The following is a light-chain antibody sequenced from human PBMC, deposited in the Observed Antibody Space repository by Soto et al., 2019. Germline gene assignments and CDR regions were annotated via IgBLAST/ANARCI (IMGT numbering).Light chain of an antibody. J-gene: IGKJ1*01. V-gene: IGKV3-20*01. CDR3: HQYGNSLWT. Sequence: EIVFTQSPCALSLSPGERATLSCRASQSVSNNYLAWYQQKPGQAPRLLIYGASSRATGIPDRFSGSGSGTDFTLTISRLEPEDFAVYYCHQYGNSLWTFGQGTKVDIK. CDR2: GAS. CDR1: QSVSNNY.